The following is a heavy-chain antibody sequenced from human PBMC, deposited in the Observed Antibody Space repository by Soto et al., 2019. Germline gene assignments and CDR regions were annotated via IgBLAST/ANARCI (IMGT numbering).Heavy chain of an antibody. J-gene: IGHJ4*02. D-gene: IGHD6-6*01. CDR2: IGSSGSTI. V-gene: IGHV3-48*03. Sequence: GGSLRLSCAASGFTFSSFEMNWVRQAPGKGLEWVSKIGSSGSTIWYADSVKGRFTISGDNAKNSLYLQMNSLRGEDTAVYYCARATYSSSYYFDSWGQGTLVTVSS. CDR3: ARATYSSSYYFDS. CDR1: GFTFSSFE.